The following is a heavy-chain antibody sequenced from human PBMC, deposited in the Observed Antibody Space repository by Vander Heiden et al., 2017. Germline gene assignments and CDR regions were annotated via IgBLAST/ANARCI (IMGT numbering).Heavy chain of an antibody. Sequence: QVQLVESGGGVVQPGRSLSLSCAASGFTFSSYAMHWVRQAPGKGLEWVAVISYDGSNKYYADSVKGRFTISRDNSKNTLYLQMNSLRAEDTAVYYCAKRVFDYWGQGTLVTVSS. D-gene: IGHD6-6*01. CDR3: AKRVFDY. CDR2: ISYDGSNK. J-gene: IGHJ4*02. V-gene: IGHV3-30-3*01. CDR1: GFTFSSYA.